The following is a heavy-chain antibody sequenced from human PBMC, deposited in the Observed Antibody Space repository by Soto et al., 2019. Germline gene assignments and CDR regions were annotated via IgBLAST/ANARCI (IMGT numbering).Heavy chain of an antibody. V-gene: IGHV3-30-3*01. CDR1: GFTFSSYA. Sequence: QVQLVESGGVVVQPGRSLRLSCAASGFTFSSYAMHWVRQAPGKGLEWVAVISYDGSNKYYADSVKGRFTISRDNSKNTLYLQMNSLRAEDTAVYYCARSMKQWLVQDDYYGMDVWGQGTTVTVSS. CDR3: ARSMKQWLVQDDYYGMDV. CDR2: ISYDGSNK. D-gene: IGHD6-19*01. J-gene: IGHJ6*02.